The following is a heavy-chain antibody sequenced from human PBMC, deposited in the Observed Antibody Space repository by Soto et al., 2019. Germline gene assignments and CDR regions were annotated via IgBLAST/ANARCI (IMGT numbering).Heavy chain of an antibody. D-gene: IGHD3-16*01. V-gene: IGHV3-7*01. J-gene: IGHJ4*02. CDR3: ASQRRDGFFGDY. CDR1: GFTFSTYW. CDR2: IKQDGSEK. Sequence: EVQVVESGGGLVQPGGSLRLSCVGSGFTFSTYWMTWVRQAPGRGLEWVANIKQDGSEKHYVDSVKGRFTISRDNPKNSLYLQMTSLRAEDTAVYYCASQRRDGFFGDYWGQGTLVTVSS.